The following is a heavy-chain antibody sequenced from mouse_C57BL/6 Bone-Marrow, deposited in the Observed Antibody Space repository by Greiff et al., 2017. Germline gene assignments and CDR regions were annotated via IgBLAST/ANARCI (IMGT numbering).Heavy chain of an antibody. V-gene: IGHV1-15*01. Sequence: QVQLKESGAELVRPGASVTLSCKASGYTFTDYEMHWVKQTPVHGLEWIGAIDPETGGTAYNQKFKGKAILTADKSSSPAYMELRSLSSEDSAVYYCTRSPRWAWFAYWGQGTLVTVSA. D-gene: IGHD2-3*01. CDR2: IDPETGGT. CDR1: GYTFTDYE. CDR3: TRSPRWAWFAY. J-gene: IGHJ3*01.